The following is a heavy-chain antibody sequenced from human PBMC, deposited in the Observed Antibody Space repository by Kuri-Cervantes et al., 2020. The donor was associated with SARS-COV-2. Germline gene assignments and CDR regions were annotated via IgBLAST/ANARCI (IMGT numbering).Heavy chain of an antibody. CDR3: ARLRWDSGYYYGMDV. V-gene: IGHV3-53*01. Sequence: GGSLRLSCAASGFTFSSYAMSWVRQAPGKGLEWVSAIYSGGSTYYADSVKGRFTISGDNSKNTLYLQMNSLRAEDTAVYYCARLRWDSGYYYGMDVWGQGTTVTVFS. J-gene: IGHJ6*01. CDR1: GFTFSSYA. D-gene: IGHD4-23*01. CDR2: IYSGGST.